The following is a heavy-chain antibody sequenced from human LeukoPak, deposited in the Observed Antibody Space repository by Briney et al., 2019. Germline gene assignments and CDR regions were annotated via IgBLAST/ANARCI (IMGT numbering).Heavy chain of an antibody. CDR3: ARDGDNFDY. D-gene: IGHD7-27*01. CDR2: ISGSGGST. V-gene: IGHV3-23*01. J-gene: IGHJ4*02. Sequence: PGGSLRLSCAASGFTFSTYAMSWVRQAPGKGLEWVSGISGSGGSTYYADSVKGRFTISRDNAKNSLYLQMNSLRAEDTAVYYCARDGDNFDYWGQGTLVTVSS. CDR1: GFTFSTYA.